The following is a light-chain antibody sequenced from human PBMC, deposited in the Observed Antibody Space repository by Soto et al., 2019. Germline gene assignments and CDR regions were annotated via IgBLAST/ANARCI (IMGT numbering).Light chain of an antibody. V-gene: IGKV3-15*01. J-gene: IGKJ1*01. CDR2: VAS. Sequence: EIVMTQSPATLSVSPGERATLSCRSSQTIRNNLAWYQQKPGQAPRLLIYVASTRATDIPARFSGSGSGTDFTLTISSLQSEDFAFYYCHQYGSSPATFGQGTKVEIK. CDR3: HQYGSSPAT. CDR1: QTIRNN.